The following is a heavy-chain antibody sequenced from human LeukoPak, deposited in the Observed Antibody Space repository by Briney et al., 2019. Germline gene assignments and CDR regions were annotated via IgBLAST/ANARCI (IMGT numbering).Heavy chain of an antibody. CDR1: GYTFTSYG. J-gene: IGHJ4*02. D-gene: IGHD6-13*01. CDR3: ARDHSSSRYYFDY. V-gene: IGHV1-18*01. CDR2: ISAYNGNT. Sequence: GASVKVSCKASGYTFTSYGISWVRQAPGQGLEWMGWISAYNGNTKYAQKLQGRVTMTTETSTSTAYMELRSLTSDDTAVYFCARDHSSSRYYFDYWGQGTLVTVSS.